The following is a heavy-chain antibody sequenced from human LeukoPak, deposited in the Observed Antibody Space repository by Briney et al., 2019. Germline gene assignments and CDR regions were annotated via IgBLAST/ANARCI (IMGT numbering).Heavy chain of an antibody. CDR2: ISYDGSNK. CDR3: AKDWDVGRGYSYGLFDY. V-gene: IGHV3-30*18. Sequence: PGGSLRLSCAASGFTFSSYGMHWVRQAPGKGLEWVAVISYDGSNKYYADSVKGRFTISRDNSKNTLYLQMNSLRAEDTAVYYCAKDWDVGRGYSYGLFDYWGQGTLVTVSS. CDR1: GFTFSSYG. D-gene: IGHD5-18*01. J-gene: IGHJ4*02.